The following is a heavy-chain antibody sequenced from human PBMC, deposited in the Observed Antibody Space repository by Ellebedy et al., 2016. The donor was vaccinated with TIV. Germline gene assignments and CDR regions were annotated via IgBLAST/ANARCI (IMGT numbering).Heavy chain of an antibody. CDR2: IWYDGSNK. CDR1: GFTFSSYG. Sequence: PGGSLRLSCAASGFTFSSYGMHWVRQAPGKGLEWVAVIWYDGSNKYYADSVKGRFTISRDNSKTTPYLQMNSLRAEDTSVYYCTTDRRGASWWEYYYGMDVWGQGTTVTVSS. CDR3: TTDRRGASWWEYYYGMDV. D-gene: IGHD6-13*01. V-gene: IGHV3-33*08. J-gene: IGHJ6*02.